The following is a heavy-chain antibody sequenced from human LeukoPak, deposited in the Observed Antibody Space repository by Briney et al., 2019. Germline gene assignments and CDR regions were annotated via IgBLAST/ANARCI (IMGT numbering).Heavy chain of an antibody. Sequence: GGSLRLSCAASGFTFSSYAMNWVRQAPGKGLEWVSVISGNGASTYYADSVKGRFTISRDNSKNTVLLQMNSLRAEDTALYYCAKDLPAGPLTMWGYFDYWGLGTLVTVSP. CDR1: GFTFSSYA. D-gene: IGHD4/OR15-4a*01. V-gene: IGHV3-23*01. CDR3: AKDLPAGPLTMWGYFDY. J-gene: IGHJ4*02. CDR2: ISGNGAST.